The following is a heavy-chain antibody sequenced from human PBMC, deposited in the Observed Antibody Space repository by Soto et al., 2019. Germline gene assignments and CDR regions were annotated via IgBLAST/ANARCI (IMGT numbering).Heavy chain of an antibody. Sequence: SETLSLTCTVSVGSISSGGYYWSWSRQHPGKGLEWIGYIYYSGSTYYNPSLKIRVTISVDTSKNQFSLKLSSVTAADTAVYYCARDSRYGTRAFDYWGQGTLVTVSS. CDR3: ARDSRYGTRAFDY. J-gene: IGHJ4*02. D-gene: IGHD3-9*01. CDR2: IYYSGST. V-gene: IGHV4-31*03. CDR1: VGSISSGGYY.